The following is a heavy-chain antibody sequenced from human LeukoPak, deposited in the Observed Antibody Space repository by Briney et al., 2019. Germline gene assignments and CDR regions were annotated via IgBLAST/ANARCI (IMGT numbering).Heavy chain of an antibody. CDR2: ISSSSSYI. CDR1: GFAFSSYT. Sequence: GGSLRLSCAASGFAFSSYTMNWVCQAPGKGLEWVSSISSSSSYIYYADSVKGRFTISRDNAKNSLYLQMNSLRAEDTAVYYCARDTYDILTGYYKWAFDIWGQGTMVTVSS. V-gene: IGHV3-21*06. CDR3: ARDTYDILTGYYKWAFDI. J-gene: IGHJ3*02. D-gene: IGHD3-9*01.